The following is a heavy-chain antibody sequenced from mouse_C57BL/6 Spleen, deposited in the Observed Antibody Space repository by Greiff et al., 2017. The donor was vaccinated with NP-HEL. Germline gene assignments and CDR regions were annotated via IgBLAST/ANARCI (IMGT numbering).Heavy chain of an antibody. V-gene: IGHV1-42*01. D-gene: IGHD2-4*01. CDR1: GYSFTGYY. J-gene: IGHJ2*01. CDR2: INPSTGGT. Sequence: EVKLQESGPELVKPGASVKISCKASGYSFTGYYMNWVKQSPEKSLEWIGEINPSTGGTTYNQKFKAKATLTVDKSSSTAYMQLKSLTSEDSAVYYCARRGYDYDLGYFDYWGQGTTLTVSS. CDR3: ARRGYDYDLGYFDY.